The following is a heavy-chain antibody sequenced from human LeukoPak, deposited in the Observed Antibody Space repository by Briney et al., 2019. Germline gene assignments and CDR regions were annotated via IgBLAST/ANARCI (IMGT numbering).Heavy chain of an antibody. D-gene: IGHD2-2*01. CDR2: ISGSAGST. J-gene: IGHJ4*02. CDR1: GFTFSSYA. Sequence: GGSLRLSCAASGFTFSSYAMSWVRQAPGKGLEWVSGISGSAGSTHYADSVKGRFTISRDNSKNTLYLQMNSLSAEDTAVYYCAKDRYQLPNQNDFWGQGTLVTVSS. CDR3: AKDRYQLPNQNDF. V-gene: IGHV3-23*01.